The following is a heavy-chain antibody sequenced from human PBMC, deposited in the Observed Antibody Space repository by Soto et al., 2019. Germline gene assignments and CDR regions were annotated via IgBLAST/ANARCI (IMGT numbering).Heavy chain of an antibody. CDR1: GFTFSNAW. J-gene: IGHJ3*02. D-gene: IGHD4-17*01. V-gene: IGHV3-15*01. CDR2: IKSKTDGGTT. CDR3: TTVYGDYEAFDI. Sequence: EVQLVESGGGLVKPGGSLRLSCAASGFTFSNAWMSWVRQAPGKGLEWVGRIKSKTDGGTTDYAAPVKGRFTISRDDSKNTLYLQMNSLRTEDTAVYYCTTVYGDYEAFDIWGQGTMVTVSS.